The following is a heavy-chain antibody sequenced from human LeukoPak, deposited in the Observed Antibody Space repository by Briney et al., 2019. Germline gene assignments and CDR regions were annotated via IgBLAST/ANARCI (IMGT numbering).Heavy chain of an antibody. D-gene: IGHD6-19*01. CDR3: ARLQGIAVH. V-gene: IGHV4-39*01. CDR2: IYYSGST. J-gene: IGHJ4*02. CDR1: GGSIGSSSYY. Sequence: PSETLSLTCTVSGGSIGSSSYYWGWIRQPPGKGLEWIGSIYYSGSTYYNPSLKSRVTISVDTSKNQFSLKLSSVTAADTAVYYCARLQGIAVHWGQGTLVTVSS.